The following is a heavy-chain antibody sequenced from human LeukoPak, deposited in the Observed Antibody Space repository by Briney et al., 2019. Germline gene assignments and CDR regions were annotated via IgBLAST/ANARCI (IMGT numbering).Heavy chain of an antibody. CDR3: ARGPSCTSISCYTTGLFDY. D-gene: IGHD2-2*01. Sequence: GGSPRLSCTASGFTFSIYSMSWVRQAPGKGLEWVSSISSSSNSTYYADSVKGQFTISRDNAKNSLYLQMNSLRAGDTAVYYCARGPSCTSISCYTTGLFDYWGQGTLVTVSS. CDR1: GFTFSIYS. CDR2: ISSSSNST. J-gene: IGHJ4*02. V-gene: IGHV3-21*01.